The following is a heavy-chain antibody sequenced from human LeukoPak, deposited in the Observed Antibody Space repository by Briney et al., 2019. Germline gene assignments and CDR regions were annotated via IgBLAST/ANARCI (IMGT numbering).Heavy chain of an antibody. CDR2: IYYSGST. V-gene: IGHV4-30-4*01. J-gene: IGHJ4*02. D-gene: IGHD3-16*02. Sequence: SETLSLTCTVSGASISSGDYYWGWIRQSPGKGLEWIGYIYYSGSTSYNPSLKSRITVSVDTSKNQFSLKLTSVTAADTAMYYCARGPNYVWGSYRYFDYWGQGTLVTVSS. CDR3: ARGPNYVWGSYRYFDY. CDR1: GASISSGDYY.